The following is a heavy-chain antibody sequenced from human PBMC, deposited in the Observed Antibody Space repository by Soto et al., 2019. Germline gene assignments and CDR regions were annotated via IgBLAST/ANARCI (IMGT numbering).Heavy chain of an antibody. Sequence: GESLKISCKGSGYSFTSYWIGWVRQMPGKGLEWMGIIYPGDSDTRYSPSFQGQVTISADKSISAAYLQWSSLKASDTAMYYCARRPKITIGAFWAFDIWGQGTMVTVSS. CDR2: IYPGDSDT. CDR1: GYSFTSYW. CDR3: ARRPKITIGAFWAFDI. V-gene: IGHV5-51*01. D-gene: IGHD3-16*01. J-gene: IGHJ3*02.